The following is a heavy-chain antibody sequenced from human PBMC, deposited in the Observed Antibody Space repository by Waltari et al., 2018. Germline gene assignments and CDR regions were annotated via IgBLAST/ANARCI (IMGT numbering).Heavy chain of an antibody. Sequence: QVQLQESGPGLVKPSETLSLTCTVSGGSISSYYWSWIRQPPGKGLEWIGYIYYRGSTNYNPALKGGVTISVDTSKNQVSRKLSSGTAADTAVYYCARAVCSGGSCPYGMDVWGQGTTVTVSS. J-gene: IGHJ6*02. V-gene: IGHV4-59*01. D-gene: IGHD2-15*01. CDR3: ARAVCSGGSCPYGMDV. CDR2: IYYRGST. CDR1: GGSISSYY.